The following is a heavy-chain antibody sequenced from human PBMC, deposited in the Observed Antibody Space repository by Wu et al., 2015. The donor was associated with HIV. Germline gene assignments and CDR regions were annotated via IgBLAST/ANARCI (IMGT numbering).Heavy chain of an antibody. J-gene: IGHJ6*03. CDR3: ARDRSRLYFYMDV. CDR2: INPKSGGI. V-gene: IGHV1-2*02. Sequence: QVQLVQSGAEVKKPGASVKVSCKASGYTFTGYYIHWVRQAPGQGLEWMGWINPKSGGINYAQKFQGRVTMTRDTSISTAYMELSRLRSDDTAVYYCARDRSRLYFYMDVWGQRDHGHRLL. CDR1: GYTFTGYY. D-gene: IGHD3-16*01.